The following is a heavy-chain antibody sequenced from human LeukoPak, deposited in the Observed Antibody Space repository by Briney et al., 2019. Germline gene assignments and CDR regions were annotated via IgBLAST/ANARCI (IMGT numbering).Heavy chain of an antibody. CDR3: ARFKVYYGMDV. V-gene: IGHV4-30-2*01. Sequence: SQTLSLTCAVSGGSISSGGYSWSWIRQPPGKGLEWIGYIYHSGSTYYNPSLKSRVTISVDRSKNQFSLKLSSVTAADTAVYYCARFKVYYGMDVWGQGTTVTVSS. CDR2: IYHSGST. CDR1: GGSISSGGYS. J-gene: IGHJ6*02.